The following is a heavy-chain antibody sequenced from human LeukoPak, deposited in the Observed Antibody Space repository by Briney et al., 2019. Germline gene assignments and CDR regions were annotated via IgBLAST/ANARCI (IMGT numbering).Heavy chain of an antibody. CDR3: ARGVARYSGYDYKGHFDY. D-gene: IGHD5-12*01. Sequence: PGGSLRLSCAASGFTFSSYAMHWVRQAPGKGLEWVAVISYDGSNKYYADSVKGRFTISRDNSKNTLYLQMNSLRAEDTAVYYCARGVARYSGYDYKGHFDYWGQGTLVTVSS. V-gene: IGHV3-30-3*01. CDR2: ISYDGSNK. J-gene: IGHJ4*02. CDR1: GFTFSSYA.